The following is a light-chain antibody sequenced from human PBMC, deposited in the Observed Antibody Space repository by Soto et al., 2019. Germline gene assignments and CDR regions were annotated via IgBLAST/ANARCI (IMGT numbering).Light chain of an antibody. CDR3: QHYKSHSRT. V-gene: IGKV1-5*03. J-gene: IGKJ1*01. CDR1: QSISSW. Sequence: DIRMTLSPSTLSAYIEDRVTITCRASQSISSWLAWYQQKPGKAPKLLVYQASSFDSGVPSRFSGSGSGTEFTLTISILQADDCASYCSQHYKSHSRTFSQVT. CDR2: QAS.